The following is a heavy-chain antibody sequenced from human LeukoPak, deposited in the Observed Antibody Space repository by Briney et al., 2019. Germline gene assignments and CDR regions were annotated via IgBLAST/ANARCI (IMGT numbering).Heavy chain of an antibody. V-gene: IGHV1-2*04. CDR3: ARGPLIRYFDWFVGFDI. CDR1: GYTFIGYY. D-gene: IGHD3-9*01. CDR2: INPNSGGT. Sequence: EASVKVSCKASGYTFIGYYMHWVRQAPGQGLEWMGWINPNSGGTNYAQKFQGWVTMTRDTSISTAYMELSRLRSDDTAVYYCARGPLIRYFDWFVGFDIWGQGTMVTVSS. J-gene: IGHJ3*02.